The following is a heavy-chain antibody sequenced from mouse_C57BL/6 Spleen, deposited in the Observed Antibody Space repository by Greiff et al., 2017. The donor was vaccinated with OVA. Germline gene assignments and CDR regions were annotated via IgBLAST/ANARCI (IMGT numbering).Heavy chain of an antibody. CDR1: GYTFTSYW. D-gene: IGHD1-1*02. CDR2: IYPGSGST. Sequence: QVQLQQPGAELVKPGASVTMSCKASGYTFTSYWITWVQQRPGHGLEWIGDIYPGSGSTNYNEKFKSKATLTVDTSASTAYMQLSSLTSEDSAVYYCAREEGGIFDYWGQGTTLTVSS. V-gene: IGHV1-55*01. J-gene: IGHJ2*01. CDR3: AREEGGIFDY.